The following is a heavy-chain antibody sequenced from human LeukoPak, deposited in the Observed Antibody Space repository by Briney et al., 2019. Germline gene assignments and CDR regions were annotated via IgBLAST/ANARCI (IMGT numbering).Heavy chain of an antibody. V-gene: IGHV4-39*01. J-gene: IGHJ3*02. CDR1: GVSISSSSYY. D-gene: IGHD1-1*01. Sequence: SETLSLTGTVSGVSISSSSYYWGWIRQPPGKGLEWIGSIYYSGSTYYNPSLKSRVTISVDTSKNQFSLKLSSVTAADTAVYYCAVFYWKGDAFDIWGQGTMVTVSS. CDR2: IYYSGST. CDR3: AVFYWKGDAFDI.